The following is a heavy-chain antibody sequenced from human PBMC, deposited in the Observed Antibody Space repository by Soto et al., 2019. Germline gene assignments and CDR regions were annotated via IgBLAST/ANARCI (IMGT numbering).Heavy chain of an antibody. V-gene: IGHV3-23*01. CDR3: TRESVAGITGLDY. J-gene: IGHJ4*02. Sequence: PGGSLRLSCAASGFNVGAFAANWVRQAPGKGLEWVSGISVSDAFIYYADSVRGRFSISRDAPENILYLQMNSLRVDDTALYYCTRESVAGITGLDYWGPGTLVTVSS. D-gene: IGHD1-20*01. CDR1: GFNVGAFA. CDR2: ISVSDAFI.